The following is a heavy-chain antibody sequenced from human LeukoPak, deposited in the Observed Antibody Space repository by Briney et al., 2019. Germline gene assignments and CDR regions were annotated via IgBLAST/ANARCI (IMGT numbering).Heavy chain of an antibody. Sequence: ASVTVSCKASGYTFTSYYMHWVRQAPGQGLEWMGIINPSGGSTSYAQKFQGRVTMTRDASTSTVYMELSSLRSEDTAVYYCASHIVLMVYAIARWGQGTLVTVSS. CDR3: ASHIVLMVYAIAR. J-gene: IGHJ4*02. V-gene: IGHV1-46*01. CDR1: GYTFTSYY. D-gene: IGHD2-8*01. CDR2: INPSGGST.